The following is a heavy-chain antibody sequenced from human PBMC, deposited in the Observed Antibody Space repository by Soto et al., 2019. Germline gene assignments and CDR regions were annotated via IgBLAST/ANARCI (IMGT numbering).Heavy chain of an antibody. J-gene: IGHJ4*02. CDR1: GGTFSSYT. CDR3: AIRGYCSSTSCDGRLHDY. D-gene: IGHD2-2*01. CDR2: IIPILGIA. Sequence: QVQLVQSGAEVKKPGSSVKVSCKASGGTFSSYTISWVRQAPGQGLEWMGRIIPILGIANYAQKFQGRVTITADXXQXTXXMELSSRRSEDTAVYYCAIRGYCSSTSCDGRLHDYWGQGTLVTVS. V-gene: IGHV1-69*02.